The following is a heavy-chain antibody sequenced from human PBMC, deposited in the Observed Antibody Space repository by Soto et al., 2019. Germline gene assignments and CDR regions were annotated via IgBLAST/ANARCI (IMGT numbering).Heavy chain of an antibody. J-gene: IGHJ4*02. V-gene: IGHV3-23*01. D-gene: IGHD6-6*01. CDR2: ISGSGGST. CDR1: GFTFITYA. CDR3: AKNWDTTFSSSSH. Sequence: EVQLLESGGGLVQPGGSLRLSCAASGFTFITYAMSWVRQAPGKGLEWVSAISGSGGSTYYADSVKGRFTISRDKSKNTLFLQMNSLRAEDTAVYYCAKNWDTTFSSSSHWGQGTLVTVSS.